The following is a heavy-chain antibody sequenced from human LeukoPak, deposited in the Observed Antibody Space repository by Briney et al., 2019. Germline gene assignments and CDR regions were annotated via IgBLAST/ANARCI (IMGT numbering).Heavy chain of an antibody. Sequence: ASVKVSCKTSGYTFTSYDINWVRQAAGQGLEWMGWMNPSSGNTGYAQKFQGRVTITSSTSTSTAFMELGSLTSEDTAVYYCARGGASAAARRFDPWGQGTLVTVSS. CDR1: GYTFTSYD. CDR2: MNPSSGNT. CDR3: ARGGASAAARRFDP. J-gene: IGHJ5*02. D-gene: IGHD6-13*01. V-gene: IGHV1-8*01.